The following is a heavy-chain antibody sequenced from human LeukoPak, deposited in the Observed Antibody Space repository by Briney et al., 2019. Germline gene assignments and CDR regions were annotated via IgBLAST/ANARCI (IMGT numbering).Heavy chain of an antibody. CDR3: ARIHDSNSGFDY. CDR2: INPSGGGT. J-gene: IGHJ4*02. CDR1: GYTFTSYY. D-gene: IGHD4-11*01. V-gene: IGHV1-46*03. Sequence: ASVKVSCKASGYTFTSYYMHWVRQAPGQGLDWMGMINPSGGGTSYAQKFQGRVTMTGDTSTSTVYMELSSLRSEDTAVYHCARIHDSNSGFDYWGQGTLVTVSS.